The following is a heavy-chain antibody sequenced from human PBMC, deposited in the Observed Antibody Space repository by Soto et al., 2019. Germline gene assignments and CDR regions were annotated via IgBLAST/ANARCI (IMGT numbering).Heavy chain of an antibody. Sequence: SETLSLTCTVSGGSISSGGYYWSWTRQHPGKGLERIGYIYYSGSTYYNPSLKSRVTISVDTSKNQFSLKLSSVTAADTALYYCAREGSGSSDYYYGMDVWGQGTTVTVSS. J-gene: IGHJ6*02. D-gene: IGHD6-6*01. CDR1: GGSISSGGYY. CDR3: AREGSGSSDYYYGMDV. V-gene: IGHV4-31*03. CDR2: IYYSGST.